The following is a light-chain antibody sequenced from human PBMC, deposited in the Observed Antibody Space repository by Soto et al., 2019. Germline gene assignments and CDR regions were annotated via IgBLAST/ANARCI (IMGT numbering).Light chain of an antibody. Sequence: EIVMTQSPATLSVSPGERATLSCRASQSVSSYLAWYQQKHGLPPRLRIYDASTSATGIPVRSSGSGSGTDFTLTISSLQSPDFAVYYCQQYRNWPPLSTLGRGTKLEIK. J-gene: IGKJ2*01. V-gene: IGKV3-15*01. CDR3: QQYRNWPPLST. CDR2: DAS. CDR1: QSVSSY.